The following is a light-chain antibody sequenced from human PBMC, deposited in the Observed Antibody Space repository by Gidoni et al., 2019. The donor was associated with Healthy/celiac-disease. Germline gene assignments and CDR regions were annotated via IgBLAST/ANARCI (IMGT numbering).Light chain of an antibody. CDR3: QQYNNWPRT. CDR1: QSFSSN. V-gene: IGKV3-15*01. Sequence: IVMTQSPATLSVSPGERATLSCRASQSFSSNLAWYQQKPGQAPRLLIYGASTRATGIPARFSGSGSGKEFTLTISSLQSEDFAVYYCQQYNNWPRTFGQGTKVEIK. J-gene: IGKJ1*01. CDR2: GAS.